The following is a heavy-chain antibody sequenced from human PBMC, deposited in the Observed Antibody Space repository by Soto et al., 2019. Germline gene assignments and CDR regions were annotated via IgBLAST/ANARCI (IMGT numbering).Heavy chain of an antibody. CDR1: GFTFSSYN. Sequence: GGSLRLSCAASGFTFSSYNMNWVRQAPGKGLEWVSSISSSSSHIYYADSVKGRFTTSRDNAKNSLYLQMNSLRAEDTAVYYCARVLYYDNSAYNFWGKGTLVTVSS. J-gene: IGHJ4*02. D-gene: IGHD3-22*01. V-gene: IGHV3-21*01. CDR3: ARVLYYDNSAYNF. CDR2: ISSSSSHI.